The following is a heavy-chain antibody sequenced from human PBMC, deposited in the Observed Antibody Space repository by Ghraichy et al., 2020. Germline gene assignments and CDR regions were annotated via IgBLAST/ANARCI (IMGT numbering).Heavy chain of an antibody. CDR1: GFTFSSYA. Sequence: GGSLRLSCAASGFTFSSYAMHWVRQAPGKGLEWVAVISYDGSNKYYADSVKGRFTISRDNSKNTLYLQMNSLRAEDTAVYYCARDLLPVDTAMVRGWFDPWGQGTLVTVSS. D-gene: IGHD5-18*01. CDR2: ISYDGSNK. CDR3: ARDLLPVDTAMVRGWFDP. J-gene: IGHJ5*02. V-gene: IGHV3-30*04.